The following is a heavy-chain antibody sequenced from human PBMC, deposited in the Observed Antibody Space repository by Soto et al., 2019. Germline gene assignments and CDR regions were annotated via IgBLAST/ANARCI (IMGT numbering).Heavy chain of an antibody. D-gene: IGHD6-13*01. CDR2: ISSNGGST. Sequence: GGSLRLSCAASGFTFSSYAMHWVRQAPGKGLEYVSAISSNGGSTYYANSVKGRFTISRDNSKNTLYLQMGSLRAEDMAVYYCARVLRIAAAGTSAFDIWGQGTMVTVSS. CDR3: ARVLRIAAAGTSAFDI. CDR1: GFTFSSYA. V-gene: IGHV3-64*01. J-gene: IGHJ3*02.